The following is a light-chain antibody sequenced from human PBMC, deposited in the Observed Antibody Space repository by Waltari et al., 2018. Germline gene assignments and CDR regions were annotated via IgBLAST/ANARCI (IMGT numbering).Light chain of an antibody. CDR1: SGDVGGLKF. J-gene: IGLJ3*02. Sequence: QSALTPPAPVSGSPGQSITLSCTGTSGDVGGLKFVSWYQQYAGKAPQLIIFDVSNRASGVSTRLSGSKSGNTASLTIAGLQAEDEAYYVCSSDTSSRSRVFGGGTKVTV. CDR2: DVS. CDR3: SSDTSSRSRV. V-gene: IGLV2-14*03.